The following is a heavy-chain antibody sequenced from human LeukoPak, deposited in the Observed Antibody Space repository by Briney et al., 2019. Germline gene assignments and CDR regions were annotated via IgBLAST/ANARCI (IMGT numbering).Heavy chain of an antibody. J-gene: IGHJ3*02. D-gene: IGHD2-2*01. CDR3: ARDGEDIVVVPAAMGPDAFDI. V-gene: IGHV1-18*01. Sequence: ASVKVSCKASGGTFSSYAISWVRQAPGQGLEWMGWISAYNGNTNYAQKLQGRVTMTTDTSTSTAYMELRSLRSDDTAVYYCARDGEDIVVVPAAMGPDAFDIWGQGTMVTVSS. CDR2: ISAYNGNT. CDR1: GGTFSSYA.